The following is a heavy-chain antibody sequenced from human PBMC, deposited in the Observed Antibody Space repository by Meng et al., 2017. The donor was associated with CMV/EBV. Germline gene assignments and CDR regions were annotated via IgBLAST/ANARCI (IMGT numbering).Heavy chain of an antibody. Sequence: GGSLRLSCAASGFTFSSYWMSWVRQAPGKGLEWVANIKHDGSEKYYVDSVKGRSTISRDNAKNSLYLQMNSLRAEDTAVYYCARDRYYDFWSGYYSDYYYGMDVWGQGTTVTVSS. D-gene: IGHD3-3*01. V-gene: IGHV3-7*01. J-gene: IGHJ6*02. CDR2: IKHDGSEK. CDR1: GFTFSSYW. CDR3: ARDRYYDFWSGYYSDYYYGMDV.